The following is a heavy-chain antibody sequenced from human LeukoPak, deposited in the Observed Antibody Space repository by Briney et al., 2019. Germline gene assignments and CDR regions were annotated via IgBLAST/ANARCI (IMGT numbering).Heavy chain of an antibody. CDR2: ITNSGSSI. V-gene: IGHV3-11*01. J-gene: IGHJ5*02. Sequence: GGSLRLSCAASGFTISDYDMSWIRQAPGKGLEWISSITNSGSSIYYGDSVKGRFTISRDNAKNSLYLQMNSLTAEDTAVYYCAKIADHRTWFDPWGQGTLVTVSS. CDR1: GFTISDYD. CDR3: AKIADHRTWFDP. D-gene: IGHD1-14*01.